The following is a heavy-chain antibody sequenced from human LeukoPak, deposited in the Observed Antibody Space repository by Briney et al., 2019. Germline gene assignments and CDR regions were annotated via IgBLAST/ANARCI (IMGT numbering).Heavy chain of an antibody. J-gene: IGHJ4*02. CDR1: GGSFSGYY. CDR2: INHSGST. Sequence: SETLSLTCAVYGGSFSGYYWSWIRQPPGKGLEWIGEINHSGSTNYNPSLKSRVTISVDTSKNQFSLKLSSVTAADTAVHYCARTDPSYGDWVVPFDYWGQGTLVTVSS. V-gene: IGHV4-34*01. D-gene: IGHD4-17*01. CDR3: ARTDPSYGDWVVPFDY.